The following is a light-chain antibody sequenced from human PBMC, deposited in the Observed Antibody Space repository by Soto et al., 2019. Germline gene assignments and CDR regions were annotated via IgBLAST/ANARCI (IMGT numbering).Light chain of an antibody. J-gene: IGKJ1*01. V-gene: IGKV3-20*01. CDR1: QSVDIN. Sequence: EIVLTQSPGTLSVSPGDRVTLSCRASQSVDINLAWYQQRAGQAPRVIIFGASDRATGIPDRFSGSGSGTDFTLTIDRLEPEDFAMYYCQQYSDSPPTFGQGTKVDIK. CDR2: GAS. CDR3: QQYSDSPPT.